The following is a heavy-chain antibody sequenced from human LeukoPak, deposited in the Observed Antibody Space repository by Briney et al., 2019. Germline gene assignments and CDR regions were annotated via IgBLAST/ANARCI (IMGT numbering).Heavy chain of an antibody. CDR3: ARGLYSSTTYYFGY. J-gene: IGHJ4*02. V-gene: IGHV3-7*03. D-gene: IGHD6-13*01. CDR1: GFTSSSYW. CDR2: IKKDGSEK. Sequence: GGSLRLSCAASGFTSSSYWMSWVRQAPGKGLEWVANIKKDGSEKYYVDSVKGRFTISRDNAKNSLYLQMNSLRAEDTAVYFCARGLYSSTTYYFGYWGQGTLVTVSS.